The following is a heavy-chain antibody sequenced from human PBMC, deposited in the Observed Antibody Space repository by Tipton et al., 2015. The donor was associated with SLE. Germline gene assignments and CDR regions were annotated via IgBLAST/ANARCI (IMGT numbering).Heavy chain of an antibody. CDR1: GGSFSGYY. CDR3: ASRTGIAVDY. Sequence: TLSLTCAVYGGSFSGYYWSWIRQPPGKGLEWIGEINHSGSTNYNPSLKSRVTISVDTSKNQFSLKLNSVTAADTAVYYCASRTGIAVDYWGQGTLVTVSS. J-gene: IGHJ4*02. CDR2: INHSGST. V-gene: IGHV4-34*01. D-gene: IGHD6-19*01.